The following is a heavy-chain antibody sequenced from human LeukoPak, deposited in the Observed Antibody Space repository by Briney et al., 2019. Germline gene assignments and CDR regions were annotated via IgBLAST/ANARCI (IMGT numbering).Heavy chain of an antibody. CDR3: AREDGYCSSTSCYGPDY. D-gene: IGHD2-2*03. J-gene: IGHJ4*02. Sequence: GGSLRLSCAASGFTFSSYSMNWVRQAPGKGLEWVSSISSSSSYIYYADSVKGRSTISRDNAKNSLYLQMNSLRAEDTAVYYCAREDGYCSSTSCYGPDYWGQGTLVTVSS. V-gene: IGHV3-21*01. CDR2: ISSSSSYI. CDR1: GFTFSSYS.